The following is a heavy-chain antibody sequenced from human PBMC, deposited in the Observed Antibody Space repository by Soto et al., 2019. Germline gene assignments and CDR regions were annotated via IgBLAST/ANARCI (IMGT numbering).Heavy chain of an antibody. Sequence: SETLSLTCTLSGGSVRAPDWWNWVRQSPDKGLEWIAEVHISGHSNYNPSLRSRVSVSIDSSKNQFYLNLNSVTAADTAIYYCARVRQGCSANNCYFDPRGQGTQVTVSS. J-gene: IGHJ5*01. D-gene: IGHD1-1*01. CDR1: GGSVRAPDW. V-gene: IGHV4-4*02. CDR2: VHISGHS. CDR3: ARVRQGCSANNCYFDP.